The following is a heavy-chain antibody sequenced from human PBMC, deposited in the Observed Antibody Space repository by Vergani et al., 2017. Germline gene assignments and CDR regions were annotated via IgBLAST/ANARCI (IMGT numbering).Heavy chain of an antibody. Sequence: QMQLQESGPGLVKASETLSLTFTVSGDSIISRSYYWGWIRQPPGKGLEWIGSIYNSGNGDSSSSLKSRVTISADPSKNQFSLRLTSVTAADTAVYYCESGKYYSDSTSHFRGRYFDVWGRGTLVTVPS. CDR3: ESGKYYSDSTSHFRGRYFDV. CDR1: GDSIISRSYY. V-gene: IGHV4-39*01. D-gene: IGHD3-16*01. J-gene: IGHJ2*01. CDR2: IYNSGNG.